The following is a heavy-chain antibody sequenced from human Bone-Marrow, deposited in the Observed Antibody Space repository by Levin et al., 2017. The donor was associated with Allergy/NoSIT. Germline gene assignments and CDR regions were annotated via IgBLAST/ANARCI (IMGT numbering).Heavy chain of an antibody. CDR2: INHSGST. CDR1: GGSFSGYY. D-gene: IGHD3-10*01. CDR3: ARGPGFGNWFDP. J-gene: IGHJ5*02. V-gene: IGHV4-34*01. Sequence: PSETLSLTCAVYGGSFSGYYWSWIRQPPGKGLEWIGEINHSGSTNYNPSLKSRVTISVDTSKNQFSLKLSSVTAADTAVYYCARGPGFGNWFDPWGQGTLVTVSS.